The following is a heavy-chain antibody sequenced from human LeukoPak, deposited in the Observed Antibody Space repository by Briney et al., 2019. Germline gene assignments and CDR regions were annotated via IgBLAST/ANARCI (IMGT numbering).Heavy chain of an antibody. J-gene: IGHJ3*02. CDR2: ITWNSDRK. CDR3: AKAGGSGYYNDAFDI. CDR1: GFTFDDYV. V-gene: IGHV3-9*03. D-gene: IGHD3-22*01. Sequence: GRSLRLSCAASGFTFDDYVMHWVRQAPGKGLEWVSGITWNSDRKGYADSVKGRFTISRDNAKNSLYLQMSSLRAEDMALYYCAKAGGSGYYNDAFDIWGQGTMVTVSS.